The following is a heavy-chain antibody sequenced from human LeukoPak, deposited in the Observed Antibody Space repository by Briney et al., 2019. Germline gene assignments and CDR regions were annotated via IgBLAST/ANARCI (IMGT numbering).Heavy chain of an antibody. J-gene: IGHJ3*01. Sequence: GGSLRLSCAASGFTLGSYGMHWVRQAPGKGLEWVASISYDGSNEYYGDSVKGRFSVSRDNSKNTLYLHMNSLRAEDTAVYYCASSPGGTGAFDVWGQGTMVTVSS. V-gene: IGHV3-30*03. CDR3: ASSPGGTGAFDV. D-gene: IGHD1-1*01. CDR2: ISYDGSNE. CDR1: GFTLGSYG.